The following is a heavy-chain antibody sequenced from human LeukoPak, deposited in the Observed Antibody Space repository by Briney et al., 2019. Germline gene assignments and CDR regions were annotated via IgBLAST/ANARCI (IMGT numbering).Heavy chain of an antibody. CDR3: ARGSNSDYGMDV. D-gene: IGHD4-11*01. J-gene: IGHJ6*02. V-gene: IGHV3-30*04. CDR2: ISYDGNNK. Sequence: QAGGSLRLSCAASGFTFSNYAMHWVRQAPGKGLEWVAVISYDGNNKYYADSVKGRFTISRDNSKNPLYLQMNSLRAVDTAVYYCARGSNSDYGMDVWGQGTTVTVSS. CDR1: GFTFSNYA.